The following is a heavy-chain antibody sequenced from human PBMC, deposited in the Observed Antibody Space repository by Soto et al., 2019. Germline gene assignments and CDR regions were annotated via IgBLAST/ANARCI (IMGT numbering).Heavy chain of an antibody. Sequence: ASVKVSCKASGYAFSFGFSWVRQAPGQGLEWMGWISASDGSANSAQKFRGRISLTTDTSTNTAYMDLLSLTSDDTAVYFCATYYFGSGSYYRFDNWGQGTLVTVSS. V-gene: IGHV1-18*01. CDR3: ATYYFGSGSYYRFDN. D-gene: IGHD3-10*01. CDR1: GYAFSFG. CDR2: ISASDGSA. J-gene: IGHJ4*02.